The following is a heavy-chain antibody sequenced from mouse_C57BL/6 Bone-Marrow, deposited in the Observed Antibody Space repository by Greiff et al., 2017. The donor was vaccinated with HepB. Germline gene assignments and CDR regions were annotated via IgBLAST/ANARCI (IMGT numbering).Heavy chain of an antibody. J-gene: IGHJ2*01. CDR1: GFTFSSYG. CDR2: ISSGGSYT. Sequence: EVNLVESGGGLVQPGGSLKLSCAASGFTFSSYGMSWVRQTPDKRLEWVATISSGGSYTYYPDSVKGRFTISRDNAKNTLYLQMSSMKSEDTAMYYCARHDLGFDYWGQGTTLTVSS. CDR3: ARHDLGFDY. D-gene: IGHD2-3*01. V-gene: IGHV5-6*03.